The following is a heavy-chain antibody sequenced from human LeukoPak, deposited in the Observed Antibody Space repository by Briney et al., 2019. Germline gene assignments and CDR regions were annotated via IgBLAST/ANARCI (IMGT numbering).Heavy chain of an antibody. CDR3: ASVGSNDPDY. CDR2: ISDSGGRT. V-gene: IGHV3-23*01. CDR1: GITLSNYG. D-gene: IGHD1-1*01. J-gene: IGHJ4*02. Sequence: GGSLRLSCAVSGITLSNYGMSWVRQAPGKGLEWVAGISDSGGRTNYADSVKGRFTISRDNPKNTLYLQMNSLRAEDTAVYYCASVGSNDPDYWGQGTLVTVSS.